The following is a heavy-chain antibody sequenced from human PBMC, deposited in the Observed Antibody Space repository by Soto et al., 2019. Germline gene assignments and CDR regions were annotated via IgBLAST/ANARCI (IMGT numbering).Heavy chain of an antibody. CDR3: ARGGYYYDSSGYFAEHLFDY. CDR2: ISAYNGNT. J-gene: IGHJ4*02. D-gene: IGHD3-22*01. Sequence: QVQLVQSGAEVKKPGASVKVSCKASGYTFTSYGISWVRQAPGQGLEWMGWISAYNGNTNYAQKIQGRVTMTTDTSTSTAYMELRSLRSDDTAVYYCARGGYYYDSSGYFAEHLFDYWGQGTLVTVSS. CDR1: GYTFTSYG. V-gene: IGHV1-18*01.